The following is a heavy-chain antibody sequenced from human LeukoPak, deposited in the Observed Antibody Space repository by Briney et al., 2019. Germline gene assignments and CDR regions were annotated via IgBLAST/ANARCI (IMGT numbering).Heavy chain of an antibody. CDR1: GGSVTTSSFY. D-gene: IGHD2-2*01. J-gene: IGHJ3*02. V-gene: IGHV4-39*07. Sequence: SETPSLTCTLSGGSVTTSSFYWAWVRQPPGKGLECIGTIYYSGITYYHSSLKSRVTISVDTSKNQFSLKLNSVTAADTAVYFCAKSGPAAGRPDAFDIWGRGTMVTVSS. CDR3: AKSGPAAGRPDAFDI. CDR2: IYYSGIT.